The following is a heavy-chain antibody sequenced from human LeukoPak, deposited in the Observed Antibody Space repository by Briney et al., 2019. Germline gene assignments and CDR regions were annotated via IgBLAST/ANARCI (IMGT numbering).Heavy chain of an antibody. CDR3: AKSQARGGISGTIMAIVDS. J-gene: IGHJ4*02. Sequence: GGSLRLSCAASGFTFSSYGMHWVRQAPGKGLEGVAVISYDGSNKYCADSVKGRFIISRDNSKNTLYLQMNSLRAEDTAVYYCAKSQARGGISGTIMAIVDSWGQGALVTVSS. D-gene: IGHD5-24*01. CDR1: GFTFSSYG. V-gene: IGHV3-30*18. CDR2: ISYDGSNK.